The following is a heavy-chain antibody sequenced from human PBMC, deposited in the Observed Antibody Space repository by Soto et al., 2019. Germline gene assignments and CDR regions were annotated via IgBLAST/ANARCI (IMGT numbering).Heavy chain of an antibody. V-gene: IGHV4-31*03. CDR1: GGSIISGGYY. CDR2: IYYSGST. Sequence: SETLSLTCTVSGGSIISGGYYWIWIRQHPGKGLEWIGYIYYSGSTYYNPSLKSRVTISVDTSKNQFSLKLSSVTAADTAVYYCARVGDYYDSSGYYYPNFDYWGQGTLVTVSS. CDR3: ARVGDYYDSSGYYYPNFDY. J-gene: IGHJ4*02. D-gene: IGHD3-22*01.